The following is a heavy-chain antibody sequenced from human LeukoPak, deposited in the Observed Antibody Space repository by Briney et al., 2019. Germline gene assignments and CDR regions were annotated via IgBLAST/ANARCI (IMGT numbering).Heavy chain of an antibody. V-gene: IGHV3-7*01. J-gene: IGHJ6*04. Sequence: GGSLRLSCAASGFTFSSYAMHWVRQAPGKGLEWVATIKQDGSERYYVDSVKGRFTISRDNAQNSLSLQMNSLRAEDTAVYYCAELGITMIGGVWGKGTTVTISS. CDR1: GFTFSSYA. D-gene: IGHD3-10*02. CDR2: IKQDGSER. CDR3: AELGITMIGGV.